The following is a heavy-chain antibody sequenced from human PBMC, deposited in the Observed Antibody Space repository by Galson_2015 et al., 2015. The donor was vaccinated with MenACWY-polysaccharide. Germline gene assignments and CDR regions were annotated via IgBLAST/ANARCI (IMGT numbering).Heavy chain of an antibody. J-gene: IGHJ4*02. D-gene: IGHD6-19*01. CDR2: ISGSGGST. Sequence: SLRLSCAASGFTFSSYAMSWVRQAPGKGLEWVSAISGSGGSTYYADSVKGRFTISRDNSKNTLYLQMNSLRAVDTAVYYCAKDRGSGWLSYWGQGTLVTVSS. V-gene: IGHV3-23*01. CDR3: AKDRGSGWLSY. CDR1: GFTFSSYA.